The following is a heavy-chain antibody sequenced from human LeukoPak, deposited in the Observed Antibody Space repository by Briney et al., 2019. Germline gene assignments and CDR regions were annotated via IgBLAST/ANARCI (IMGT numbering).Heavy chain of an antibody. J-gene: IGHJ4*02. CDR3: VSPRGFSYGYFDY. CDR2: IYYSKNT. V-gene: IGHV4-39*01. D-gene: IGHD5-18*01. CDR1: GGSISSSSAY. Sequence: SETLSLTCTVSGGSISSSSAYWGSIRQPPGKGLGWIGSIYYSKNTYYNPSLKSRVTISADTSKTPFSLTLGSVSATDTAVYYCVSPRGFSYGYFDYWGQGTLVTVSS.